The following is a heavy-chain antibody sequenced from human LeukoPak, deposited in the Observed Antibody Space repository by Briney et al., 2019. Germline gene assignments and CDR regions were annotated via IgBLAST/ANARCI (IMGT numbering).Heavy chain of an antibody. V-gene: IGHV3-49*03. Sequence: GGSLRLSCTASGFTFGDYAMSWFRQAPGKGLEWVGFIRGKAYGGTTEYAASVKGRFTISRNDSESTTYLQINSLKTEDTAVYYCTRGSDTIFGVARDGFDSWGQGTLVTVSS. D-gene: IGHD3-3*01. CDR3: TRGSDTIFGVARDGFDS. CDR1: GFTFGDYA. J-gene: IGHJ4*02. CDR2: IRGKAYGGTT.